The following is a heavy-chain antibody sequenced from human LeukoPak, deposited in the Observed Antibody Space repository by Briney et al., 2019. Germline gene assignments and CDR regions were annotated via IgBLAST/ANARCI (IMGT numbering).Heavy chain of an antibody. V-gene: IGHV4-61*02. Sequence: SETLSLTCTVSGGSISSGSYYWSWIRQPAGKGLEWIGRIYTNGSTNYKPSLKSRVTISVDTSKNQFSLKLSSVTAADTAVYYCASEPSIAARNYYYYYMDVWGKGTTVTVSS. CDR2: IYTNGST. J-gene: IGHJ6*03. D-gene: IGHD6-6*01. CDR3: ASEPSIAARNYYYYYMDV. CDR1: GGSISSGSYY.